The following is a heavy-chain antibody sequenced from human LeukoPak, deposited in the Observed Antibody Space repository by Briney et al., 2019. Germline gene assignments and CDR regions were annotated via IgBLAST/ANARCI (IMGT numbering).Heavy chain of an antibody. J-gene: IGHJ3*02. V-gene: IGHV4-59*01. Sequence: SETLSLTCTVSGGSISSYYWSWIRQPPGKGLEWIGYIYYSGRTNYNSSLKSRVTISVDTSKNQFSLKLSSVTAADTAVYYRARELSNDAFDIWGQGTMVTVSS. D-gene: IGHD3-3*02. CDR2: IYYSGRT. CDR3: ARELSNDAFDI. CDR1: GGSISSYY.